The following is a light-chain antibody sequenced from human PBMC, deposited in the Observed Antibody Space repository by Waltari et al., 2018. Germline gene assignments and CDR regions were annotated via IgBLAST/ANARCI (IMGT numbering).Light chain of an antibody. Sequence: QSALTQPASVSGSPGQSITVSCTGTSSDVGSYNLVSWYQHHPPKAPKLMMYEVSKRPSGVSNRFSGSKSGETASRTISGLQPEDEADYYCCSYAGANTYVFGSGTKVTVL. CDR3: CSYAGANTYV. V-gene: IGLV2-23*02. J-gene: IGLJ1*01. CDR2: EVS. CDR1: SSDVGSYNL.